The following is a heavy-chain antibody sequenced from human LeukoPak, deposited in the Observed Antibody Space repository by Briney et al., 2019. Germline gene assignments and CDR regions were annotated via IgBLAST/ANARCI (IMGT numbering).Heavy chain of an antibody. V-gene: IGHV4-34*01. CDR1: GGSFSGYY. D-gene: IGHD6-13*01. CDR3: ARDVVAAAGTWDY. J-gene: IGHJ4*02. Sequence: SETLSLTCAVYGGSFSGYYWSWIRQPLGKGLEWIGEINHSGSTNYNPSLKSRVTISVDTSKNQFSLKLSSVTAADTAVYYCARDVVAAAGTWDYWGQGTLVTVSS. CDR2: INHSGST.